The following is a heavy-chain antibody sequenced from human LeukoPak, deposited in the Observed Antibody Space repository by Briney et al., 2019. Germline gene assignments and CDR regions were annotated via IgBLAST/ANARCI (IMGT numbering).Heavy chain of an antibody. V-gene: IGHV3-48*03. CDR1: GFTFSSYE. D-gene: IGHD3-10*01. CDR3: ARFRLRFRWFDP. J-gene: IGHJ5*02. CDR2: ISSGGSTI. Sequence: GGSLRLSCAASGFTFSSYEMNWVRQAPGKGLEWVSYISSGGSTIYYADSVKGRFTISRDNAKNSLYLQMNSLRAEDTAVYYCARFRLRFRWFDPWGQGTLVTVSS.